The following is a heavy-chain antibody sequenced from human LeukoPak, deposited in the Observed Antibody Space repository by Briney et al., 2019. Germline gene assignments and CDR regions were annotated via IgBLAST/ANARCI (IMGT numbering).Heavy chain of an antibody. CDR1: GFTFSSYS. D-gene: IGHD3-3*01. J-gene: IGHJ3*02. CDR3: ARDLLWENVLRFLEWLPNARDAFDI. Sequence: PGGSLRLSCAASGFTFSSYSMNWVRQAPGKGLEWVSSISSSSSYIYYADSVKGRFTISRDNAKNSLYLQMNSLRAEDTAVYYCARDLLWENVLRFLEWLPNARDAFDIWGQGTMVTVSS. CDR2: ISSSSSYI. V-gene: IGHV3-21*01.